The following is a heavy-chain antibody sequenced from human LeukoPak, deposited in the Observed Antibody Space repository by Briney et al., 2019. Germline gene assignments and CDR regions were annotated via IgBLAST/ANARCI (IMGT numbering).Heavy chain of an antibody. CDR1: GGTFSSYA. V-gene: IGHV1-69*13. CDR2: IIPIFGTA. D-gene: IGHD2-8*01. Sequence: ASVKVSCKASGGTFSSYAISWVRQAPGQGLEWMGGIIPIFGTANYAQKFQGRVTITADESTSTAYMELSSLRSEDTAAYYCARARRDCTNGVCPFYYYMDVWGKGTTVTVSS. J-gene: IGHJ6*03. CDR3: ARARRDCTNGVCPFYYYMDV.